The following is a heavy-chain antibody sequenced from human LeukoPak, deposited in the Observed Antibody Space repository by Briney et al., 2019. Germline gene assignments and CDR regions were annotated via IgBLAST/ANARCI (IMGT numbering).Heavy chain of an antibody. J-gene: IGHJ3*02. CDR1: GFTFSSYE. CDR3: ARGRSGYGPFDAFDI. Sequence: GGSLRLSCAASGFTFSSYEMNWVRQVPGKGLEWISYISSSGSTIYYADSVKGRFTISRDNAKNSLYLQMNSLRAEDTAVYYCARGRSGYGPFDAFDIWGQGTWVTVSS. CDR2: ISSSGSTI. V-gene: IGHV3-48*03. D-gene: IGHD3-22*01.